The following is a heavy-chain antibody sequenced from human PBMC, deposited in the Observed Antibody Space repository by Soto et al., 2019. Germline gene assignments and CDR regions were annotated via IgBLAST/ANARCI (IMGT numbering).Heavy chain of an antibody. J-gene: IGHJ6*02. CDR1: GYSFTSYW. V-gene: IGHV5-51*01. Sequence: PGESLKISCKASGYSFTSYWIAWVRQTPGKGLEWMGIINPGNSDTRYSPSFQGQVTISADWPSGTTYLQWSSLKASDTAMYYCARGVLRFLEWTGDYYGMDVWGQGTTVTVSS. CDR2: INPGNSDT. CDR3: ARGVLRFLEWTGDYYGMDV. D-gene: IGHD3-3*01.